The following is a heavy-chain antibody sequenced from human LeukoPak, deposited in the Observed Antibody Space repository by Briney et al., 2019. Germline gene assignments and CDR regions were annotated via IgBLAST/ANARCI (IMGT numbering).Heavy chain of an antibody. CDR2: INPNSGDT. D-gene: IGHD6-13*01. J-gene: IGHJ5*02. V-gene: IGHV1-2*02. CDR1: GYTFTGHY. Sequence: ASVKVSCKASGYTFTGHYMHWVRQAPGQGLEWMGWINPNSGDTHYAQKFQDSVTMTRDTSISTAYMELTDLRSDDTAVYYCARVNAAARNWVDPWGQGTLVTVSS. CDR3: ARVNAAARNWVDP.